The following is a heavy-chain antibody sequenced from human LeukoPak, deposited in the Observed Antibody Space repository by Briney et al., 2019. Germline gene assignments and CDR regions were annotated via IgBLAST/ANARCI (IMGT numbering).Heavy chain of an antibody. D-gene: IGHD5-18*01. J-gene: IGHJ5*02. Sequence: ASVKVSCKASGGTFSSYAISWVRQATGQGLEWMGWMNPNSGNTGYAQKFQGRVTMTRNTSISTAYMELSSLRSEDTAVYYCARGRYSYGLFAPWGQGTLVTVSS. CDR1: GGTFSSYA. CDR3: ARGRYSYGLFAP. V-gene: IGHV1-8*02. CDR2: MNPNSGNT.